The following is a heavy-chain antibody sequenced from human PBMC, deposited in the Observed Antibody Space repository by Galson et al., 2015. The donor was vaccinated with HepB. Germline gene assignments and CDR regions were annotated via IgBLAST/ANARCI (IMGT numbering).Heavy chain of an antibody. CDR2: ISSSSSYI. D-gene: IGHD3-3*01. J-gene: IGHJ6*03. CDR1: GFTFSSYS. V-gene: IGHV3-21*01. Sequence: SLRLSCAASGFTFSSYSMNWVRQAPGKGLEWVSSISSSSSYIYYADSVKGRFTISRDNAKNSLYLQMNSLRAEDTAVYYCARDVGRGDEGYYDFWSGYYTYYYYYMDVWGKGTTVTVSS. CDR3: ARDVGRGDEGYYDFWSGYYTYYYYYMDV.